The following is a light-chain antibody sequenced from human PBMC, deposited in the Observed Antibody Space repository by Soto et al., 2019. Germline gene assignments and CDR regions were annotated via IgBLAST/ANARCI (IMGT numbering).Light chain of an antibody. CDR2: DAS. CDR1: YSVSCY. J-gene: IGKJ5*01. V-gene: IGKV3-11*01. CDR3: QQRSNWPPIT. Sequence: EIVLTQSPATLSLSPGERANLSCRARYSVSCYLAWYQQKPGQAPRLLIYDASNRATGIPVRFSGSGSGTDFTLTISSLEPEDFAVYYCQQRSNWPPITFGQGTRLEIK.